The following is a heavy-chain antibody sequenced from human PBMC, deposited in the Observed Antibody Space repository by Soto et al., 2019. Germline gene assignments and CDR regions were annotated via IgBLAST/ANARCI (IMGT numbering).Heavy chain of an antibody. CDR2: ISGSSSYI. V-gene: IGHV3-21*01. Sequence: PGGSLRLSCAASGFTFSSYSMNWVRQAPGKGLEWVSSISGSSSYIYYADSVKGRFTISRDNAKNSLYLQMNSLGAEDTAVYYCARGIVGASLAHFDYWGQGTLVTVSS. CDR1: GFTFSSYS. D-gene: IGHD1-26*01. CDR3: ARGIVGASLAHFDY. J-gene: IGHJ4*02.